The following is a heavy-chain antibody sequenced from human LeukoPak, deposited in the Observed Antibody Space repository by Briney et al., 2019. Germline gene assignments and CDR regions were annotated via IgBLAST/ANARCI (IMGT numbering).Heavy chain of an antibody. Sequence: GGSLRLSCAASGFTFSSYGMSWVRQAPGKGLEWVSAISGSGGSTYYADSVKGRFTISRDNSKNTLFLQMNSLRAEDTAVYYCVKDRGGVATSRYFDYWGQGALVTVSS. D-gene: IGHD5-12*01. V-gene: IGHV3-23*01. CDR3: VKDRGGVATSRYFDY. CDR1: GFTFSSYG. CDR2: ISGSGGST. J-gene: IGHJ4*02.